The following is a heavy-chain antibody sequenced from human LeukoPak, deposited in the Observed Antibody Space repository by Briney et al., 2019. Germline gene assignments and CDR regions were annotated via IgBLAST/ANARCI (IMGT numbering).Heavy chain of an antibody. CDR1: GYNFIDSYIHHY. CDR3: ARGVHGYNYFDP. Sequence: GASVKVSCKASGYNFIDSYIHHYIHWVRQAPGQGLEWMGWINPSSGGTNYAQKFQGRVTMTRDTSINSAYMELSRLTSDDTAVYYCARGVHGYNYFDPWSQGTLVTVSS. J-gene: IGHJ5*02. V-gene: IGHV1-2*02. CDR2: INPSSGGT. D-gene: IGHD1-1*01.